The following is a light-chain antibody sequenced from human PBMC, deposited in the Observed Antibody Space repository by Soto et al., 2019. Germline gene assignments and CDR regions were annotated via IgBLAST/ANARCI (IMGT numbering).Light chain of an antibody. Sequence: QSVLTQPPSVSAAPGEKVTISCSGSSSSIGTNYVSWYQHLPGTAPKLLIYDNNKRPSGIPDRFSGFKSGTSATLGITGLQTGDEADYYCGTWDTSLNVSYVFGTGTKLTGL. CDR2: DNN. CDR3: GTWDTSLNVSYV. J-gene: IGLJ1*01. CDR1: SSSIGTNY. V-gene: IGLV1-51*01.